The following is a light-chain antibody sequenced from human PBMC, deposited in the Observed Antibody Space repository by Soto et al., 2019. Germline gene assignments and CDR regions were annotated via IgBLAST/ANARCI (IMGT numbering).Light chain of an antibody. Sequence: IQLTQSPSTRSALAGESVPITCRASQSISSWLAWYQQKPGKAPKLLIYDASSLESGVPSRFSGSGSGTEFTLTISSLQPDDFATYYCQQYNSYSRTFGQGTKVDIK. V-gene: IGKV1-5*01. CDR3: QQYNSYSRT. CDR1: QSISSW. J-gene: IGKJ1*01. CDR2: DAS.